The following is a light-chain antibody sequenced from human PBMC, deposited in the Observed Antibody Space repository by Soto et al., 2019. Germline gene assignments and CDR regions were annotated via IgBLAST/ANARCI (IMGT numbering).Light chain of an antibody. V-gene: IGKV1-27*01. CDR1: QGISNY. CDR2: VAS. J-gene: IGKJ1*01. Sequence: DIQMAQSPSSLSASVGDRVTITCRASQGISNYLAWYQQQPGKVPKLLIYVASTLHSGVPSRFSGSGSGTDFTLTISSPQPEDVATYYCQKYNCAPWTFGQGTKVEIK. CDR3: QKYNCAPWT.